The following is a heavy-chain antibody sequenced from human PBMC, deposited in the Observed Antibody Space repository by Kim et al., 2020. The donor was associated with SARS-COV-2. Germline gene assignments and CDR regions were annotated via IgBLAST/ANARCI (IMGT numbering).Heavy chain of an antibody. CDR2: ISYDGSNK. CDR3: ARDVRITLIRGIGKIAF. D-gene: IGHD3-10*01. CDR1: GFTFSTYS. J-gene: IGHJ4*02. Sequence: GGSLRLSCAASGFTFSTYSMHWVRQAPGKGLEWVAVISYDGSNKYYADSVKGRFTISRDNAKNTLYLQMNSLRAEDTAVYYCARDVRITLIRGIGKIAFWGQGTLVTVSS. V-gene: IGHV3-30*04.